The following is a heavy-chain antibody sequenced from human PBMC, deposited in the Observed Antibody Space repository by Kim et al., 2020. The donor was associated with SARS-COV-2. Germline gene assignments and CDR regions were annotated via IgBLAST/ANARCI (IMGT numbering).Heavy chain of an antibody. V-gene: IGHV4-34*01. D-gene: IGHD6-19*01. Sequence: SETLSLTCAVYGGSFSGYYWSWIRQPPGKGLEWIGEINHSGSTNYNPSLKSRFTISVDTSKNQFSLKLSSVTAADTAVYYCARGRRGSGLDYWGQGTLVTVSS. J-gene: IGHJ4*02. CDR2: INHSGST. CDR3: ARGRRGSGLDY. CDR1: GGSFSGYY.